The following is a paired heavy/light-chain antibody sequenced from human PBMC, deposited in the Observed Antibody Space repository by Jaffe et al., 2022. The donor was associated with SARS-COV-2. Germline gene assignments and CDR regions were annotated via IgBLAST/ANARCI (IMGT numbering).Heavy chain of an antibody. CDR1: GYSFTNYW. J-gene: IGHJ4*02. D-gene: IGHD6-13*01. CDR3: ARQEGLSSGWYKGDS. V-gene: IGHV5-51*01. Sequence: EVQLVQSAAEVKKPGESLKISCKASGYSFTNYWIAWVRQMPGKGLEWMGIIYPGDSDTRYSPSFQGQVTISADKSISTAYLQWSSLTAWDTGMYYCARQEGLSSGWYKGDSWGQGTLVTVSS. CDR2: IYPGDSDT.
Light chain of an antibody. CDR3: MQPLQTPFT. CDR1: QSLLHSNGYNY. Sequence: DIVMTQSPLSLPVTPGEPASISCRSSQSLLHSNGYNYLDWYLQKPGQSPQLLIYLASNRASGVPDRFSGSGSGTDFTLRISRVEAEDVGVYYCMQPLQTPFTFGPGTKVDIK. CDR2: LAS. V-gene: IGKV2-28*01. J-gene: IGKJ3*01.